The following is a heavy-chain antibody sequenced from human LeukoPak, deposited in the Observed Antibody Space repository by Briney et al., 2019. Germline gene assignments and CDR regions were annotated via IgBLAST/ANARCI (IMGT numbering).Heavy chain of an antibody. CDR1: GFTFSSYW. Sequence: GGSLRLSCAASGFTFSSYWMHWVRQAPGKGLVWVSRIIRDGSSISYADSVKGRFTISRDNAKNTLYLQMNSLRAEDTAVYYCAREDVDIAVAASGAFDIWGQGTMVTVSS. CDR3: AREDVDIAVAASGAFDI. V-gene: IGHV3-74*01. D-gene: IGHD6-19*01. J-gene: IGHJ3*02. CDR2: IIRDGSSI.